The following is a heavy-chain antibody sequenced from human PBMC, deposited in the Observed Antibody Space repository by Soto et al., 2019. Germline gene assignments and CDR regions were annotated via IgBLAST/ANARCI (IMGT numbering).Heavy chain of an antibody. CDR2: INPNSGGT. Sequence: ASVKVCCKASGYTFTGYYMHWVRQAPGQGLEWMGWINPNSGGTNYAQKFQGWVTMTRDTSISTAYMELSRLRSDDTAVYYCARETITTVVTPYYYYGMDVWGQGTTVTVSS. V-gene: IGHV1-2*04. CDR3: ARETITTVVTPYYYYGMDV. J-gene: IGHJ6*02. D-gene: IGHD2-21*02. CDR1: GYTFTGYY.